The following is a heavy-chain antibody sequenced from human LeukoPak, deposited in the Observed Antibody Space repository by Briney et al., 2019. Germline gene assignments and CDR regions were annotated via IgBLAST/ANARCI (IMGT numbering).Heavy chain of an antibody. Sequence: SETLSLTCAVYGGSFSGYYWSWIRQPPGKGLEWIGEINHSGSTNYNPSLKSRVTISVDTSKNQFSLKLSSVTAADTAVYYCARGGYSYAKNWFDPWGQGTLVTVSS. CDR1: GGSFSGYY. J-gene: IGHJ5*02. V-gene: IGHV4-34*01. CDR3: ARGGYSYAKNWFDP. D-gene: IGHD5-18*01. CDR2: INHSGST.